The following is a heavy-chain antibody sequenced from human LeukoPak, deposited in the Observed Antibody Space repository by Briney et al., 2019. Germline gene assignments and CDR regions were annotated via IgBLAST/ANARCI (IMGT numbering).Heavy chain of an antibody. CDR3: ARDRYGSGSYYTGALRY. Sequence: ASVKVSCKASGYTFTGYYIHWVRQAPGQGLEWMGWINPNSGGIDYAQKFQGRVTMTRDTSISTAYMELSRLRSDDTAVYYCARDRYGSGSYYTGALRYWGQGTLVTLSS. CDR1: GYTFTGYY. CDR2: INPNSGGI. J-gene: IGHJ4*02. D-gene: IGHD3-10*01. V-gene: IGHV1-2*02.